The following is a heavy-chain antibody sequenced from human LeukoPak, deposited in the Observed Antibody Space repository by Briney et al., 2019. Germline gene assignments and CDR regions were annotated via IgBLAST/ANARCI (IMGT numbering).Heavy chain of an antibody. V-gene: IGHV4-31*03. CDR2: IYYSGST. Sequence: SQTLSLTCTVSGGSISSGGYYWSWIRQHPGKGLEWIGYIYYSGSTYYNPSLKSRVTISVDTSKNQFSLKLSSVTAADTAVYYCAREAEGDPRHLIDYWGQGALVTVSS. CDR3: AREAEGDPRHLIDY. D-gene: IGHD1-14*01. J-gene: IGHJ4*02. CDR1: GGSISSGGYY.